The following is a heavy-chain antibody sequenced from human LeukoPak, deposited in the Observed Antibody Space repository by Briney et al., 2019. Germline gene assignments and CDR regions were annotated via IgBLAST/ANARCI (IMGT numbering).Heavy chain of an antibody. CDR3: AGTNRVAVVGVGY. J-gene: IGHJ4*02. CDR1: GFTFRDYA. Sequence: HPGRSLRLSCTGFGFTFRDYAVSWVRQAPGKGLEWVANIKEDGSEKYYVDSVKGRFTISRDNAKNSLYLQMNSLRAEDTAVYYCAGTNRVAVVGVGYWGQGTLVTVSS. D-gene: IGHD6-19*01. V-gene: IGHV3-7*02. CDR2: IKEDGSEK.